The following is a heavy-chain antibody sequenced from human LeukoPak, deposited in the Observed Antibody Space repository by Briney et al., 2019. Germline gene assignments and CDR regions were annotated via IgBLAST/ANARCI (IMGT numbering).Heavy chain of an antibody. V-gene: IGHV1-69*04. Sequence: SVTVSCTASGGTFSSYAISWVRQAPGQGLEWMGRIIPILGIANYAQKFQGRVTITADKSTSTAYMELSSLRSEDTAVYYCARDYTDYGDFCYWGQGTLVTVSS. CDR1: GGTFSSYA. D-gene: IGHD4-17*01. CDR3: ARDYTDYGDFCY. J-gene: IGHJ4*02. CDR2: IIPILGIA.